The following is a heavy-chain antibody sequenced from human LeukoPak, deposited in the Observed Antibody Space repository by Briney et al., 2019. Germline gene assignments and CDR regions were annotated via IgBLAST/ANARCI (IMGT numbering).Heavy chain of an antibody. CDR2: INHRGNT. CDR1: GGSFSGYY. J-gene: IGHJ4*02. V-gene: IGHV4-34*01. D-gene: IGHD5-18*01. Sequence: SETLSLTCAVYGGSFSGYYWSWIRQPPGKGLEWIGEINHRGNTNYNPSLKSRVTISVDTSKNQFSLKLSSVTAADTAVYYCARLLKRGYSYGRFDYWGQGTLVTVSS. CDR3: ARLLKRGYSYGRFDY.